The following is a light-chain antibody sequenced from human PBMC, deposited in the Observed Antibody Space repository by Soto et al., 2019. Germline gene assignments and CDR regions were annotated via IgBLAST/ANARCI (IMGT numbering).Light chain of an antibody. CDR3: QTWGTGIWV. J-gene: IGLJ3*02. Sequence: QPVLTQSPSASASLGASVKLTCTLSSGYSTYGIAWHQQQPEKGPRFLMKLHSDGSHNKGDGIPDRFSGSSSGAERYLTISSLQLEDEADYYCQTWGTGIWVFGGGTKVTVL. CDR1: SGYSTYG. V-gene: IGLV4-69*01. CDR2: LHSDGSH.